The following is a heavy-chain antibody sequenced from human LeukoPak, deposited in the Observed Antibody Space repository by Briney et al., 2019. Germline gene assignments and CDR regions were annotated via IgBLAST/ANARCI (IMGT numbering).Heavy chain of an antibody. CDR1: GFTFSRYW. D-gene: IGHD3-10*01. CDR3: ARHNYGYDY. V-gene: IGHV3-74*01. CDR2: IDEHGSIT. J-gene: IGHJ4*02. Sequence: GGSLRLSCAASGFTFSRYWMHWVRQAPGEGLVWVSRIDEHGSITDYADSVEGRFTIYRDNAKDTLYLQMNSLRVEDTAVYYCARHNYGYDYWGQGTLVTVSS.